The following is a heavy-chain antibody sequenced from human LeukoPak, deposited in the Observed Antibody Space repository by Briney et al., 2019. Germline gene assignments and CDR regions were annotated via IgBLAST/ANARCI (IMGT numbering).Heavy chain of an antibody. CDR2: IYYSGST. D-gene: IGHD5-24*01. CDR3: ARDTTMPHAFGI. V-gene: IGHV4-59*01. CDR1: GGSISSYY. Sequence: SETLSLTCTVSGGSISSYYWSWIRQPPGKGLEWIGYIYYSGSTNYNPSLKSRVTISVDTSKNQFSLKLSSVTAADTAVYYCARDTTMPHAFGIWGQGTMVTVSS. J-gene: IGHJ3*02.